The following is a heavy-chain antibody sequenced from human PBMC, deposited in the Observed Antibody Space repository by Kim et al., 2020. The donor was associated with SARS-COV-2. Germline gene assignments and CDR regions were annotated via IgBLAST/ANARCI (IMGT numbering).Heavy chain of an antibody. D-gene: IGHD3-9*01. CDR1: GYTFTSYV. Sequence: ASVKVSCKASGYTFTSYVMHWVRQAPGQRLEWMGWINAGNGNTKYSQRFQDRVTITRDTSASTAYMELSSLRSEDAAVYYCARDLQPYYDFLTGYYSFDPWGQGTLVTVSS. V-gene: IGHV1-3*01. CDR3: ARDLQPYYDFLTGYYSFDP. J-gene: IGHJ5*02. CDR2: INAGNGNT.